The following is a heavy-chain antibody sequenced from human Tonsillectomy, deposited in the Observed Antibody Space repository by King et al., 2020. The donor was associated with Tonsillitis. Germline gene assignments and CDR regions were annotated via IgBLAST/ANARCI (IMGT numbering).Heavy chain of an antibody. CDR2: IETRTDGGTT. CDR1: GLTFKNAW. J-gene: IGHJ4*02. CDR3: TADPWKTLGSVN. Sequence: DVQLVESGGGLVKPGGSLRLSCAASGLTFKNAWMSWVRQAPGKGLEWVGRIETRTDGGTTDYAAPVKGRFTISRDDSKNTLYLQMKSLKSEDTAVYYCTADPWKTLGSVNWGQGTLVTVSS. V-gene: IGHV3-15*04. D-gene: IGHD3-16*01.